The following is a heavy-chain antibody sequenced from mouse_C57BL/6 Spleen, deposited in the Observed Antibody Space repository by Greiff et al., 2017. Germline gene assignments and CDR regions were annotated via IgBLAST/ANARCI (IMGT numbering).Heavy chain of an antibody. CDR3: ARRGWLLRSAMDY. Sequence: VQLQQPGAELVKPGASVKLSCKASGYTFTSYWMQWVKQRPGQGLEWIGEIDPSDSYTNYNQKFKGKATLTVDTSSSTAYMQLSSLTSEDSAVYYCARRGWLLRSAMDYWGQGTSVTVSS. D-gene: IGHD2-3*01. J-gene: IGHJ4*01. CDR2: IDPSDSYT. CDR1: GYTFTSYW. V-gene: IGHV1-50*01.